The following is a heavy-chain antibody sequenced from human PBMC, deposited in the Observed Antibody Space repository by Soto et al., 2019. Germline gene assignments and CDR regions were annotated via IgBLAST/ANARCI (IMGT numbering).Heavy chain of an antibody. D-gene: IGHD1-26*01. J-gene: IGHJ6*02. CDR1: GYTFTNYA. V-gene: IGHV1-3*05. CDR2: INAGNGHT. Sequence: QVQLVQSGAEEKKPGASVKVSCKASGYTFTNYAIHWVRQAPGQRLEWMGWINAGNGHTKYSQKFQGRVTSTRDTSASTAYMELSSLRSEDTAVYYCARGTGRGMDVWGQGTTVTVSS. CDR3: ARGTGRGMDV.